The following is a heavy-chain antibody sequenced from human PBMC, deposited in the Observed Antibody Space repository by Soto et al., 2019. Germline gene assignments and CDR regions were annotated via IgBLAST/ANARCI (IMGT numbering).Heavy chain of an antibody. V-gene: IGHV3-21*01. CDR1: GFTFSSYS. J-gene: IGHJ6*03. D-gene: IGHD3-9*01. Sequence: GGSLRLSCAASGFTFSSYSMNWVRQAPGKGLEWVSSISSSSSYLYYADSVKGRFTISRDNAKNSLYLQMNSLRAEDTAVYYCARYDILPRYYYYYYMDVWGKGTTVTVSS. CDR3: ARYDILPRYYYYYYMDV. CDR2: ISSSSSYL.